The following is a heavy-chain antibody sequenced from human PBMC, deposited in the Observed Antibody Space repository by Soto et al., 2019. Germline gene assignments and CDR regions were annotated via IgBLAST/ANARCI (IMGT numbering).Heavy chain of an antibody. CDR2: IIPIFGTA. CDR1: GGTFSSYA. CDR3: ASQGGGVRGVIGSHNWFDP. V-gene: IGHV1-69*13. D-gene: IGHD3-10*01. Sequence: SVKVSCKASGGTFSSYAISCVRQAPGQGLEWMGGIIPIFGTANYAQKFQGRVTITADESTSTAYMELSSLRSEDTAVYYCASQGGGVRGVIGSHNWFDPWGQGTLVTVSS. J-gene: IGHJ5*02.